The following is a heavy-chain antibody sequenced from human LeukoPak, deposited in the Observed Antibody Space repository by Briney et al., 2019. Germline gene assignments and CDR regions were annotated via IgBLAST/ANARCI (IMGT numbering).Heavy chain of an antibody. D-gene: IGHD3-10*01. J-gene: IGHJ3*02. CDR2: ISSNGGST. V-gene: IGHV3-64*01. Sequence: GGSLRLSCAASGFTFSSYAMHWVRQAPGKGLEYVSAISSNGGSTYYANSVKGRFTISRDNSKNTLYLQMGSLRAEDMAVYYCARPTSAGSYWTPEASDIWGQGTMVTVSS. CDR1: GFTFSSYA. CDR3: ARPTSAGSYWTPEASDI.